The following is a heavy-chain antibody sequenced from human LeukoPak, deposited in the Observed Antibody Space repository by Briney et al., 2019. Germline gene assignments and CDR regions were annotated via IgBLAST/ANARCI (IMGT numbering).Heavy chain of an antibody. CDR2: ISWNSGSI. CDR3: AKGTVREQWLILFDY. D-gene: IGHD6-19*01. V-gene: IGHV3-9*01. CDR1: GFTFDDYA. J-gene: IGHJ4*02. Sequence: GGSLRLSCAASGFTFDDYAMHWVRQAPGKGLEWVSGISWNSGSIGYADSVKGRFTISRDNAKNSLYLQMNSLRAEDTALYYCAKGTVREQWLILFDYWGQGTLVTVSS.